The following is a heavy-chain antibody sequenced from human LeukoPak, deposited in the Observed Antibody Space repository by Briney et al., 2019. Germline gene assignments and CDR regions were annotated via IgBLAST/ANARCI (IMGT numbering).Heavy chain of an antibody. V-gene: IGHV5-51*01. CDR2: IYPGDSDT. J-gene: IGHJ5*02. Sequence: GESLKISCKGSGYSFTSYWIGWVRQMPGKGLEWMGIIYPGDSDTRYSPSFQGQVTISADKSISTAYLQWSSLKASDTAMYYCARQSLDDYSNYVGWFDPWGQGILVTVSS. D-gene: IGHD4-11*01. CDR3: ARQSLDDYSNYVGWFDP. CDR1: GYSFTSYW.